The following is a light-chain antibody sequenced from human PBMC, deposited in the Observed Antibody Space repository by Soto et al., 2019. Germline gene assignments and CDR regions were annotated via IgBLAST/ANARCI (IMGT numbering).Light chain of an antibody. CDR3: KYYNDYCCT. V-gene: IGKV1-5*03. CDR1: QSISSW. CDR2: KTS. J-gene: IGKJ1*01. Sequence: DIQLTQSPSTLSASVGDRVTITCRASQSISSWLAWYQQKPGKAPNLLIYKTSNLESGVPSSFSGSGSGTEFTLTISSLQPDDVATYYCKYYNDYCCTFGQGTKVEIK.